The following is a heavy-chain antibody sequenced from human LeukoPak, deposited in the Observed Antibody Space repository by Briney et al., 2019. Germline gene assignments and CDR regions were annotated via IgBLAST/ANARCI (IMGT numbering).Heavy chain of an antibody. CDR2: INSDARNT. CDR3: ASGIGVGDSFDI. Sequence: GGSLRLSCAASGFTFSRYWMYCVRQAPGKGLVWVSRINSDARNTNYADSVGGRFTISRDNAKNTLYLQMNSLRVEDTAVYYCASGIGVGDSFDIWGQGTMVTVSS. J-gene: IGHJ3*02. D-gene: IGHD3-3*01. CDR1: GFTFSRYW. V-gene: IGHV3-74*01.